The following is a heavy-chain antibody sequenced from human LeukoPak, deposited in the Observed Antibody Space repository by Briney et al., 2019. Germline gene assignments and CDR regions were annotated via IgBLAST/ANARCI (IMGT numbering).Heavy chain of an antibody. CDR3: AREDIVATISFDYYGMDV. V-gene: IGHV3-21*01. CDR1: GFTFSSYS. J-gene: IGHJ6*02. D-gene: IGHD5-12*01. CDR2: ISSSSSYI. Sequence: PGGSLRLSCAASGFTFSSYSMNWDRQAPGKGLEWVSSISSSSSYIYYADSVKGRFTISRDNAKNSLYLQMNSLRAEDAAVYYCAREDIVATISFDYYGMDVWGQGTTVTVSS.